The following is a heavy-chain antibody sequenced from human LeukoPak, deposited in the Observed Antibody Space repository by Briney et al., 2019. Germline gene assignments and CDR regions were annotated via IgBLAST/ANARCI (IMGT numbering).Heavy chain of an antibody. CDR2: ISSRSSSI. CDR1: GFTFSNYS. D-gene: IGHD3-10*01. V-gene: IGHV3-48*02. Sequence: GGSLRLACVVSGFTFSNYSMNWVRQAPGKGLKWVSYISSRSSSIYYLDSVKGRFTISRDNAKNSLYLQMNSLRDEDTAVYYCARVIRRFGEFSSDYWGQGTLVTVSS. CDR3: ARVIRRFGEFSSDY. J-gene: IGHJ4*02.